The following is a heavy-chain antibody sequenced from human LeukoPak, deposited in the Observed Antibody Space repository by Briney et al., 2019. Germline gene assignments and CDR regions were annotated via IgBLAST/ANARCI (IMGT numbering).Heavy chain of an antibody. CDR2: ISGSGGST. D-gene: IGHD3-10*01. CDR1: GFTFSSYA. V-gene: IGHV3-23*01. Sequence: PGGSLRLSCAASGFTFSSYAMSWVRQAPGKGLEWVSAISGSGGSTYYADSVKGRFTISRDSSKNTLYLQMNSLRAEDTAVYYCASTRFGELGYFDYWGQGTLVTVSS. CDR3: ASTRFGELGYFDY. J-gene: IGHJ4*02.